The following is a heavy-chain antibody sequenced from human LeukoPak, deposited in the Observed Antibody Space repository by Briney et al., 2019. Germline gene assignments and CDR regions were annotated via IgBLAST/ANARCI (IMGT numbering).Heavy chain of an antibody. Sequence: SGPALVKPTQTLTLTCTFSGFSLSTSGMCVSWIRQPPGKALEWLARIDWDDDKYYSTSLKTRLTISKDTSKNQVVLTMTNMDPVDTATYYCARIHGSGWYFDYWGQGTLVTVSS. CDR3: ARIHGSGWYFDY. CDR1: GFSLSTSGMC. CDR2: IDWDDDK. V-gene: IGHV2-70*11. D-gene: IGHD6-19*01. J-gene: IGHJ4*02.